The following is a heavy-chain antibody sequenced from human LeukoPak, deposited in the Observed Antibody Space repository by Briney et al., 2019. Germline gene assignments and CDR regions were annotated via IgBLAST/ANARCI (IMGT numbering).Heavy chain of an antibody. Sequence: SETLSLTCAVYGGSFSGYYWSWIRQPPGKGLEWIGEINHSGSTNYNPSLKSRVTISVDTSKNQFSLKLSSVTAADTAVYYCARGRYCSSTSCPTGLGYYYGMDVWGKGTTVTVSS. CDR3: ARGRYCSSTSCPTGLGYYYGMDV. CDR2: INHSGST. CDR1: GGSFSGYY. D-gene: IGHD2-2*01. J-gene: IGHJ6*04. V-gene: IGHV4-34*01.